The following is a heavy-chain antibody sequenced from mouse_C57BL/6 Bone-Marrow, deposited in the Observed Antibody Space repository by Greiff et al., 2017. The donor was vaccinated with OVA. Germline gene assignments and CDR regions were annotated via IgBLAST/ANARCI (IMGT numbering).Heavy chain of an antibody. CDR2: IYPGSGST. Sequence: VQLQQPGAELVKPGASVKMSCKASGYTFTSYWITWVKQRPGQGLEWIGDIYPGSGSTNYNEKFMSKATLTVDTSSSTAYMQLTSLKSDDASVYYCARNPFDYWGQGTTLTVSS. V-gene: IGHV1-55*01. CDR3: ARNPFDY. J-gene: IGHJ2*01. CDR1: GYTFTSYW.